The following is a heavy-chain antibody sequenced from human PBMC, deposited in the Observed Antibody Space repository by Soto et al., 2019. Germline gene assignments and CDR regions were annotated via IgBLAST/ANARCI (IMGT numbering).Heavy chain of an antibody. J-gene: IGHJ1*01. CDR3: ARLGYGYYDRSGYYYPDD. Sequence: GEALKISCKASGYSFTTYWIGWVRQMRGKGLEWMVSINPGSADTKYSPSLQSQVTISADKSNSTAYLQWSSLKASDRAMFYCARLGYGYYDRSGYYYPDDWAQGTLVTVSS. V-gene: IGHV5-51*01. D-gene: IGHD3-22*01. CDR2: INPGSADT. CDR1: GYSFTTYW.